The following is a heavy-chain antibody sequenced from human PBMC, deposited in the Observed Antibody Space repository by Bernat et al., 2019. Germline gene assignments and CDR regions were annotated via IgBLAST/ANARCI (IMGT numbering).Heavy chain of an antibody. CDR1: GFTFTSYY. CDR2: IIPTAGQT. CDR3: ARKMGTTCYFDL. Sequence: QVQLVQSGAEVKKPGAAMKVSCKASGFTFTSYYMHWVRQAPGQGLEWMGIIIPTAGQTGYAQNFQGRVTMTADTSTNTVYMELSSLRSEDTAVYYCARKMGTTCYFDLWGQGTLVTVSS. J-gene: IGHJ4*02. V-gene: IGHV1-46*01. D-gene: IGHD2/OR15-2a*01.